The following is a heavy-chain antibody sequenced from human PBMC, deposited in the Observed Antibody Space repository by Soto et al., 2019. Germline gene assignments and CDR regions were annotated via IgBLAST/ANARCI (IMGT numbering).Heavy chain of an antibody. Sequence: QVQLVQSGAEVKKPGSSVKVSCKASGGTFSSYAISWVRQAPGQGLEWMGGIIPIFGTANYAQKFQGRDTITADESTSTAYMELSSLRSEDTAVYYCASSFLGYCSGGSCYRGFDYWGQGTLVTVSS. CDR3: ASSFLGYCSGGSCYRGFDY. V-gene: IGHV1-69*01. D-gene: IGHD2-15*01. CDR1: GGTFSSYA. CDR2: IIPIFGTA. J-gene: IGHJ4*02.